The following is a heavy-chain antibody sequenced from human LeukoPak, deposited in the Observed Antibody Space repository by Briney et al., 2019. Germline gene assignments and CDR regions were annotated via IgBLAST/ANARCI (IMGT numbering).Heavy chain of an antibody. CDR1: GFTFSSYS. D-gene: IGHD2-15*01. Sequence: PGGSLRLSCAGSGFTFSSYSMKWVRQAPGKGLEWVSSISSSSYIYYADSVKGRFTISRDNAKNSLYLQMNSLRAEDTAVYYCARPHCSGGSCHFFDYWGQGTLVTVSS. CDR2: ISSSSYI. CDR3: ARPHCSGGSCHFFDY. V-gene: IGHV3-21*06. J-gene: IGHJ4*02.